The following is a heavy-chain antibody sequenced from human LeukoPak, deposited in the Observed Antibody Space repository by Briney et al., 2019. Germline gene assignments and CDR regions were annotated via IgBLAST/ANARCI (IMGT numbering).Heavy chain of an antibody. V-gene: IGHV4-30-2*01. Sequence: SETLSLTCTVSGGSISSDGYYWSWIRQPPGKGLEWIGYIYHSVSTYYNPSLKSRVTISVDRCKNQFSLKLNSVTAADTAVYYSARGSVVSTYYFDYWGQGTLVTVSS. CDR3: ARGSVVSTYYFDY. CDR1: GGSISSDGYY. D-gene: IGHD2-2*01. CDR2: IYHSVST. J-gene: IGHJ4*02.